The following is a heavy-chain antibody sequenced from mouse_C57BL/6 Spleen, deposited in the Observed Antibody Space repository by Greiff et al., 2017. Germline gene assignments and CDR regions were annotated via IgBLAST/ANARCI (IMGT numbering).Heavy chain of an antibody. Sequence: EVKLVESGGGLVKPGGSLKLSCAASGFTFSDYGMHWVRQAPEKGLEWVAYISSGSSTIYYADSVKGRFTISSDNAKNTLFLQMTSLRSEDTAMYYCARIQCAYWGQGTLVTVSA. CDR1: GFTFSDYG. CDR3: ARIQCAY. D-gene: IGHD6-1*01. V-gene: IGHV5-17*01. J-gene: IGHJ3*01. CDR2: ISSGSSTI.